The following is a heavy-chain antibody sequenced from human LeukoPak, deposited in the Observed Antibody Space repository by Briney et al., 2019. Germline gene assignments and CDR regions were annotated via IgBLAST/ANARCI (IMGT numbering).Heavy chain of an antibody. D-gene: IGHD6-25*01. Sequence: GGSLRLSCAASGFTFSSYAMSWVRQAPGKGLEWVSAISGSGGSTYYADSVKGRFTISRDNSKNTLYLQMNSLRAEDTAVYYCAKDQRPNYYYYGMDVWGQGTTVTVSS. V-gene: IGHV3-23*01. CDR3: AKDQRPNYYYYGMDV. J-gene: IGHJ6*02. CDR2: ISGSGGST. CDR1: GFTFSSYA.